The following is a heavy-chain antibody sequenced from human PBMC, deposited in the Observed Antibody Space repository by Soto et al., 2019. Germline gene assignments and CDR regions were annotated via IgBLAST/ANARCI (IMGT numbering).Heavy chain of an antibody. J-gene: IGHJ4*02. CDR2: ISGSSSDI. D-gene: IGHD6-19*01. CDR3: AKGSGWHNFFDY. V-gene: IGHV3-21*01. CDR1: GFTFSSYA. Sequence: GGSLRLSCAASGFTFSSYAMSWVRQAPGKGLEWVSSISGSSSDIYYAASVKGRFTMSRDNAKSSVYLQMNSLRAEDTAVYYCAKGSGWHNFFDYWGQGTLVTVSS.